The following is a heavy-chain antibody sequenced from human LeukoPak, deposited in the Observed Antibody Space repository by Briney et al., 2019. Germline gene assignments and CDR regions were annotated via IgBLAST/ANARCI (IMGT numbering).Heavy chain of an antibody. CDR1: GGSFSGYY. CDR3: ARGRGSGSYSRGGYYYYYYMDV. Sequence: SETLSLTCAVYGGSFSGYYWSWIRQPPGKGLEWIGEINHSGSTNYNPSLKSRVTISVDTSKNQFSLKLSSVTAADTAVYYCARGRGSGSYSRGGYYYYYYMDVWGKGTTVTVSS. J-gene: IGHJ6*03. V-gene: IGHV4-34*01. D-gene: IGHD3-10*01. CDR2: INHSGST.